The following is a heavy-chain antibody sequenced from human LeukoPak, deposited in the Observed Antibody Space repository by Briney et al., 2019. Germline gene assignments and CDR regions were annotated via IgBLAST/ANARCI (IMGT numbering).Heavy chain of an antibody. CDR3: ASRGYSGYSFFDY. CDR2: IYYSGST. J-gene: IGHJ4*02. V-gene: IGHV4-59*01. CDR1: GGSISSYY. Sequence: SETLSLTCTVSGGSISSYYWSWIRQPPGKGLEWIGYIYYSGSTNYNPSLKSRVTISVDTSKNQFSLKLSSVTAADTAVYYCASRGYSGYSFFDYWGQGTLVTVPS. D-gene: IGHD5-12*01.